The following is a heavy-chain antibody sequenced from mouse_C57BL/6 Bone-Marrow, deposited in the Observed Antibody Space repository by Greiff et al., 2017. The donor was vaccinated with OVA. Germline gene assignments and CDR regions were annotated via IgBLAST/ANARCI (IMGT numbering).Heavy chain of an antibody. J-gene: IGHJ4*01. Sequence: QVQLQQSGPGLVQPSQSLSITCTVSGFSLTSYGVHWVRQSPGKGLEWLGVIWRGGSTDYNAAFMSRLSITKDNSKSQVFFKMNSLQADDTAIYYCAKDLWLRRGYYAMDYWGQGTSVTVSS. D-gene: IGHD2-2*01. CDR2: IWRGGST. CDR3: AKDLWLRRGYYAMDY. V-gene: IGHV2-5*01. CDR1: GFSLTSYG.